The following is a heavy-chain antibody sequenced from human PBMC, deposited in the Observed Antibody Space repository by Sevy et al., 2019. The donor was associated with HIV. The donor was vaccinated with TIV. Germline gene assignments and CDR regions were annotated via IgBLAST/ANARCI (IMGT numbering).Heavy chain of an antibody. CDR3: GRAICYCVINSCNRGVVNAFDL. CDR1: GFTFSDYA. D-gene: IGHD2-21*01. J-gene: IGHJ4*02. V-gene: IGHV3-9*01. Sequence: GGSLRLSCAASGFTFSDYAMHWVRQVPGKGLEWVAGISWNSGAMGYADSVQGPFTISRDSAKNSLYLQMNSLRPEDKSLYYCGRAICYCVINSCNRGVVNAFDLWGQGTLVTVSS. CDR2: ISWNSGAM.